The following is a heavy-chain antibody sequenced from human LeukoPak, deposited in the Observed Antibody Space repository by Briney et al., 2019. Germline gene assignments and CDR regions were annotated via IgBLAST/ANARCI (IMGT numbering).Heavy chain of an antibody. CDR1: GFTVSSNF. Sequence: GGSLRLSCAASGFTVSSNFMSWVRQAPGKGLEWVSVIYSGGTTYYADSVKGRFTISRDISKNTLHLQMNSLRAEDTAVYYCARDGYGYNYMDVWGGGTTVTVSS. J-gene: IGHJ6*03. V-gene: IGHV3-53*01. CDR2: IYSGGTT. D-gene: IGHD5-12*01. CDR3: ARDGYGYNYMDV.